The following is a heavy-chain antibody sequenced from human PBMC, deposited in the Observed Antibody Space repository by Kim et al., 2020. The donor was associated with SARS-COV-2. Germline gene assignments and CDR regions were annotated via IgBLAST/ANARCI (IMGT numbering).Heavy chain of an antibody. Sequence: SETLSLTCTVSGGSISSGSYYWSWIRQPAGKGLEWIGRIYTSGSTNYNPSLKSRVTISVDTSKNQFSLKLSSVTAADTAVYYCARESGTRGYSYGPDYWGQGTLVTVSS. CDR3: ARESGTRGYSYGPDY. V-gene: IGHV4-61*02. D-gene: IGHD5-18*01. CDR2: IYTSGST. CDR1: GGSISSGSYY. J-gene: IGHJ4*02.